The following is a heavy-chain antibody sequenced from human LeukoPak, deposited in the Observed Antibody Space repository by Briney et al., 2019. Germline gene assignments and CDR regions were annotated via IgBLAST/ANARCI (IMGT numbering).Heavy chain of an antibody. J-gene: IGHJ4*02. CDR1: GFTFSSYG. Sequence: GGSLRLSCAASGFTFSSYGMHWVRQAPGKGLEWVAVISYDGSNKYYADSVKGRFTISRDNSKNTLYLLMNSLRAEDTAVYYCLRFGELTYYFDYWGQGTLVTVSS. D-gene: IGHD3-10*01. CDR3: LRFGELTYYFDY. CDR2: ISYDGSNK. V-gene: IGHV3-30*03.